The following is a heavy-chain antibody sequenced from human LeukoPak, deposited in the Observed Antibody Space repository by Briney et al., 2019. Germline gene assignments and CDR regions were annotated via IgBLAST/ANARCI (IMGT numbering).Heavy chain of an antibody. D-gene: IGHD6-13*01. CDR1: GGSLSSYY. Sequence: SETLSLTCTVSGGSLSSYYWSWIRQPPGTGLEWIGYIYYSGSTNYNPSLKSRVTISVDTSKNQFSLKLSSVTAADTAVYYCAGSSSWYQAFDIWGQGTMVTVSS. V-gene: IGHV4-59*01. CDR2: IYYSGST. CDR3: AGSSSWYQAFDI. J-gene: IGHJ3*02.